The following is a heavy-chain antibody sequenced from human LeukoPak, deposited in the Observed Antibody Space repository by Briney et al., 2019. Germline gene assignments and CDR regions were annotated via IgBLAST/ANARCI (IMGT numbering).Heavy chain of an antibody. CDR3: ARNGAPRYYDSSGSYYYYYYGMDV. CDR1: GYTFTGYY. CDR2: INPNSGGT. V-gene: IGHV1-2*02. Sequence: ASVKVSCKASGYTFTGYYMHWVRQAPGQGLEWMGWINPNSGGTNYAQKFQSRVTMTRDTSISTAYMELSRLRSDDTAVYYCARNGAPRYYDSSGSYYYYYYGMDVWGQGTTVTVYS. J-gene: IGHJ6*02. D-gene: IGHD3-22*01.